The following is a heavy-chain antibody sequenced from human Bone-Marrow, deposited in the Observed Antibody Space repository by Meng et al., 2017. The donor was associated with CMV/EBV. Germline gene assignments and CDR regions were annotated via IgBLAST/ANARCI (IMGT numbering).Heavy chain of an antibody. D-gene: IGHD2-15*01. CDR2: IIPILGIA. V-gene: IGHV1-69*04. CDR1: GGIFSSYS. CDR3: ARDQDIVVVVAANHYYYGMDV. J-gene: IGHJ6*02. Sequence: SVKVSCKASGGIFSSYSISWVRQAPGQGLEWMGRIIPILGIANYAQKFQGRVTITADKSTSTAYMELSSLRSEDTAVYYCARDQDIVVVVAANHYYYGMDVWGQGTTVTFSS.